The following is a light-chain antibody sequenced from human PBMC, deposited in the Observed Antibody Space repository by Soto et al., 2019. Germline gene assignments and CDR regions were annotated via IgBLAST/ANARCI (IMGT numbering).Light chain of an antibody. CDR1: QDISRY. V-gene: IGKV1-9*01. CDR2: AAS. Sequence: DIQLTQSPSFLSASVGDRVTITCRASQDISRYLAWYQQKAGKAPKLLIYAASTLQKGVPSRFSGSGSGTVFTLTISSLQPDDFATYYCQQLNTYPLFTFGPGTEVDI. J-gene: IGKJ3*01. CDR3: QQLNTYPLFT.